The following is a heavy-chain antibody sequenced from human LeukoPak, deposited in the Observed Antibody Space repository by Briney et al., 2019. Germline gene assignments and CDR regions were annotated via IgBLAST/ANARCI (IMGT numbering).Heavy chain of an antibody. CDR2: IYPGDSDT. CDR1: GYSFTSYW. V-gene: IGHV5-51*01. D-gene: IGHD5-24*01. J-gene: IGHJ4*02. CDR3: ARSSDAEMAIDY. Sequence: GESLKISCKGSGYSFTSYWIGWVRQMPGKGLEWMGIIYPGDSDTRYSPSFQGQFTISADKSISTAYLPWSSVKASDTAMYYCARSSDAEMAIDYWGQGTLVTVSS.